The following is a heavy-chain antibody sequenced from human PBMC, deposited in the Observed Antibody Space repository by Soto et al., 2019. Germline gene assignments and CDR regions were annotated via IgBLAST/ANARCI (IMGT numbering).Heavy chain of an antibody. CDR2: ISAYNGNT. D-gene: IGHD3-10*01. CDR1: GYTFTSYG. V-gene: IGHV1-18*01. Sequence: ASVKVSCKASGYTFTSYGISWVRQAPGQGLEWMGWISAYNGNTNYAQKLQGRVTMTTDTSTSTAYMELRSLRSEDTAVYYCAGCSITMVGAHDYSSGMDVWGQGTTVTVSS. CDR3: AGCSITMVGAHDYSSGMDV. J-gene: IGHJ6*02.